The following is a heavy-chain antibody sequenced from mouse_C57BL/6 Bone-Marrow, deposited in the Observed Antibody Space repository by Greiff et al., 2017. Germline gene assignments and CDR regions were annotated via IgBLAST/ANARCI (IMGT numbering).Heavy chain of an antibody. V-gene: IGHV1-9*01. CDR3: ARWGYAMDY. CDR2: ILPGSGGT. Sequence: VQLQQSGAELMKPGASVKLSCKATGYTFTGYWIEWVKQRPGHGLEWIGEILPGSGGTNYTEKFKGKATFTADTSSNTAYMQLSSLTTEDSAIYYCARWGYAMDYWGQGTSVTVSS. CDR1: GYTFTGYW. J-gene: IGHJ4*01.